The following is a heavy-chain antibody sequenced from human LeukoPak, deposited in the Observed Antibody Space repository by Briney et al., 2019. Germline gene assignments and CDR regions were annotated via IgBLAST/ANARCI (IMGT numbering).Heavy chain of an antibody. CDR3: ARIVGASDY. CDR2: ISTRGST. D-gene: IGHD1-26*01. V-gene: IGHV4-61*02. Sequence: SETLSLTCTVSGGSISGDTHYWSWIRQPAGKGLEWLGRISTRGSTSYNPSLKGRVSISMDASNNHFSLKLISVTAADTAVYYCARIVGASDYWGQGTLVTVSS. CDR1: GGSISGDTHY. J-gene: IGHJ4*02.